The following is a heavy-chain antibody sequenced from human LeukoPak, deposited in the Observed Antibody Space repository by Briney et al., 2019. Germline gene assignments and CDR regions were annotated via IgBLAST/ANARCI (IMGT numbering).Heavy chain of an antibody. D-gene: IGHD6-13*01. V-gene: IGHV1-18*01. CDR3: ARDQRYSSSWPYWFDP. J-gene: IGHJ5*02. CDR2: ISAYNGNT. Sequence: ASVKVSCKASGYTFTSYGISWVRQAPGQGLEWMGWISAYNGNTNYAQKLQGRVTMTTDTSTGTAYMELRSLRSDDTAVYYCARDQRYSSSWPYWFDPWGQGTLVTVSS. CDR1: GYTFTSYG.